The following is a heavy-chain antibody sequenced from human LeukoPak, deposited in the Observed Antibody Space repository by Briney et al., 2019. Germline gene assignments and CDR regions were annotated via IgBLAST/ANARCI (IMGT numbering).Heavy chain of an antibody. J-gene: IGHJ6*03. D-gene: IGHD1-1*01. V-gene: IGHV4-39*01. Sequence: KPSETLSLTCTVSGGSVSSSNYYWGWIRQPPGKGLEWIGSIYYSGNTYCNPSLKSRVTISVDTSKNQFSLKLSSVTAADTAVYYCARHVGSTPYYMDAWGKGTTVTVSS. CDR3: ARHVGSTPYYMDA. CDR1: GGSVSSSNYY. CDR2: IYYSGNT.